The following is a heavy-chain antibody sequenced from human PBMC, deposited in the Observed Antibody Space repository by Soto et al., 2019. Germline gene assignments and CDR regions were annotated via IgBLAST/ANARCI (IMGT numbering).Heavy chain of an antibody. CDR3: ARAEDDILTGPYYYYYGMDV. J-gene: IGHJ6*02. CDR1: GGAFSSYA. Sequence: SVKVSCKASGGAFSSYAISWVRQAPGQGLEWMGGIIPIFGTANYAQKFQGRVTITADKSTSTAYMELSSLRSEDTAVYYCARAEDDILTGPYYYYYGMDVWGQGTTVTVSS. D-gene: IGHD3-9*01. V-gene: IGHV1-69*06. CDR2: IIPIFGTA.